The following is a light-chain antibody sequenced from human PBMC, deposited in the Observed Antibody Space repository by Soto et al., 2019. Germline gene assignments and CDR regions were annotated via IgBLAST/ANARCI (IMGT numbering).Light chain of an antibody. CDR3: SSYGGSNTVV. J-gene: IGLJ2*01. CDR1: SSDVGGYNY. CDR2: EVS. Sequence: QSALTQPPSASGSTGQSVTISCTGSSSDVGGYNYVSWYQQHPGKAPKLMIYEVSKRPSGVPDRLSGSTSGNTASLTASGLQAEDEADYYCSSYGGSNTVVFGGGTKVTVL. V-gene: IGLV2-8*01.